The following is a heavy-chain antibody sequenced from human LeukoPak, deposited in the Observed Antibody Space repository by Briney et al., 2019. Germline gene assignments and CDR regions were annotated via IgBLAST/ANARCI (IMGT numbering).Heavy chain of an antibody. D-gene: IGHD3-10*01. V-gene: IGHV3-66*01. CDR1: EFSVSSNY. J-gene: IGHJ4*02. Sequence: GGSLRLSCAASEFSVSSNYMTWVRQAPGKGLECVSIIYSGGTTCYADSVRGRFTISRDNSKNTLYLQMDRLRVEDTAVYYCARKSDSLMLRGGDCWGQGTLVTVSS. CDR3: ARKSDSLMLRGGDC. CDR2: IYSGGTT.